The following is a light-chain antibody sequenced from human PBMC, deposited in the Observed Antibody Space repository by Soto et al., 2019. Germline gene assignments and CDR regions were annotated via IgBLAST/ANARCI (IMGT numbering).Light chain of an antibody. CDR2: DAS. Sequence: EIVLTQSPATLSLSPGERATLSCRASQSVSTYLAWYQQKPGQAPRLLIYDASNRASGMPERFSGSGSGTDFTLTIARLEPEDFAVYYCQEYDGAPITFGLGTRLEI. CDR1: QSVSTY. J-gene: IGKJ5*01. V-gene: IGKV3-11*01. CDR3: QEYDGAPIT.